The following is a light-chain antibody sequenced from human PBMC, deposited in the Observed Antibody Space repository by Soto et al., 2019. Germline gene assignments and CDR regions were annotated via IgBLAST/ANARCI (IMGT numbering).Light chain of an antibody. CDR2: SAS. CDR1: QSVGSN. CDR3: PQYNNWHGT. J-gene: IGKJ1*01. V-gene: IGKV3-15*01. Sequence: IVIAQSPTTLSVSPGAGATLSCSASQSVGSNVAWYQHKPGQAPRLLIFSASTSATGIPGRFSGSGSGTEFTLTTSSLQSDDDTLYYCPQYNNWHGTFGQGTKVDIK.